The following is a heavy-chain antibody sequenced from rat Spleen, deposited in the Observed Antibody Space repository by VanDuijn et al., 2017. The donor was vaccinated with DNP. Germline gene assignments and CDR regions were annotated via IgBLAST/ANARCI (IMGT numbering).Heavy chain of an antibody. CDR1: GFSLTSYN. Sequence: QVQLKESGPGLVQPSQTLSLTCTVAGFSLTSYNVHWVRQPPGKGLEWMGVIWNTGGTRYNSALKSRLSISKDTSKSQVFLKMNSLQTEDTATYYGARGSGEQLPMDAWGQGTSVTVSS. V-gene: IGHV2-41*01. CDR2: IWNTGGT. J-gene: IGHJ4*01. CDR3: ARGSGEQLPMDA. D-gene: IGHD1-2*01.